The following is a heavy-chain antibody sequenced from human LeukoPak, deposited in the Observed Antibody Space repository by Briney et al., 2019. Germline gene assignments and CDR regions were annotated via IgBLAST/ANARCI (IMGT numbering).Heavy chain of an antibody. D-gene: IGHD2-21*02. CDR1: GGSISSYY. CDR3: ARDPEVTAHDAFDI. V-gene: IGHV4-4*07. J-gene: IGHJ3*02. CDR2: IYTSGST. Sequence: PSETLSLTCTVSGGSISSYYWSWIRQPAGTGLEWIGRIYTSGSTNYNPSLKSRVTMSVDTSKNQFSLKLSSVTAADTAVYYCARDPEVTAHDAFDIWGQGTMDTVSS.